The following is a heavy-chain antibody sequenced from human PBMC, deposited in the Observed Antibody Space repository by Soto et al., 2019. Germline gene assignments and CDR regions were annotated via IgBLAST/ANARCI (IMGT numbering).Heavy chain of an antibody. Sequence: ASVKVSCKASGYTFTGYYMHWVRQAPGQGLEWMGWINPNSGGTNYAQKFQGRVTMTRDTSISTAYMELSRLRSDDTAVYYCATVSSGATIDSAYYYYGMEVWCHGNTVTVSS. CDR1: GYTFTGYY. CDR2: INPNSGGT. J-gene: IGHJ6*02. V-gene: IGHV1-2*02. D-gene: IGHD5-12*01. CDR3: ATVSSGATIDSAYYYYGMEV.